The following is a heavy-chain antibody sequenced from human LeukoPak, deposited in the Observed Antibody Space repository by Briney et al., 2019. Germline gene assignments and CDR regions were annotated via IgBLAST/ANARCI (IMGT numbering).Heavy chain of an antibody. V-gene: IGHV3-53*01. Sequence: GGSLRLSCAASGFTVSSNYMSWVRQAPGKGLEWVSVIYSGGSTYYADSVKGRFTISRDNSKNTLYLQMNSLRAEDTAVYYCARGRVSYYYYMDVWGKGTTVTVSS. CDR1: GFTVSSNY. CDR3: ARGRVSYYYYMDV. CDR2: IYSGGST. D-gene: IGHD2-8*01. J-gene: IGHJ6*03.